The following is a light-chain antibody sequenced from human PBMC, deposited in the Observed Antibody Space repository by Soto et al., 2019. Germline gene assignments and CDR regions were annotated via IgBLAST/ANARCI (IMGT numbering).Light chain of an antibody. CDR2: WAS. J-gene: IGKJ1*01. V-gene: IGKV4-1*01. Sequence: DIVMTQSPDSLAVSLGERATINCKSSQSVLYNSNNKNYLAWYQQKPGQSPKLLIYWASTRESGVPDRFSGSGSGTDFTLTISSLQADDVAVYYCQQYYSSPWTFGQGTKVEIK. CDR1: QSVLYNSNNKNY. CDR3: QQYYSSPWT.